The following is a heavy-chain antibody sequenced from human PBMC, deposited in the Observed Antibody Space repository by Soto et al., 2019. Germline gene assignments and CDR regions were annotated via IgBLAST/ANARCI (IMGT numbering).Heavy chain of an antibody. D-gene: IGHD1-26*01. CDR2: IIPIFGTA. CDR3: ARKDSGSYYGGAFDI. V-gene: IGHV1-69*13. CDR1: GGTFSSYA. Sequence: SVKVSCKASGGTFSSYAISWVRKAPGQGLEWMGGIIPIFGTANYAQKFQGRVTITADESTSTAYMELSSLRSEDTAVYYCARKDSGSYYGGAFDIWGQGTMVTVSS. J-gene: IGHJ3*02.